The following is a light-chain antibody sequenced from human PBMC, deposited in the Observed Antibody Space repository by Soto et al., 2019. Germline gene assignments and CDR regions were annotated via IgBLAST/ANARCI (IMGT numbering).Light chain of an antibody. Sequence: DIQMTQSPSTLSGSVGDRVTITCRASQTISSWLAWYQQKPGKAPKLLIYKASTLKSGVPSRFSGSGSGTEFTLTISSLQPADFATYYCQQYSDFLISFGPGTTVDFK. CDR2: KAS. V-gene: IGKV1-5*03. CDR3: QQYSDFLIS. CDR1: QTISSW. J-gene: IGKJ3*01.